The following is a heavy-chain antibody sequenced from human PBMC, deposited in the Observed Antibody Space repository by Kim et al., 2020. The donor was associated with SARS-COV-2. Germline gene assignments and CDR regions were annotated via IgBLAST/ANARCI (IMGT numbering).Heavy chain of an antibody. Sequence: GGSLRLSCAASGLAFSSYWMFWVRQPPGKGLLWVSHIKSDGSATVYADSVKGRFTVSRDNAKNTLYLQLSTLRAEDTAVYYCATGNNWSFDYWGRGTVVTVS. V-gene: IGHV3-74*01. CDR1: GLAFSSYW. CDR2: IKSDGSAT. CDR3: ATGNNWSFDY. J-gene: IGHJ4*02. D-gene: IGHD1-1*01.